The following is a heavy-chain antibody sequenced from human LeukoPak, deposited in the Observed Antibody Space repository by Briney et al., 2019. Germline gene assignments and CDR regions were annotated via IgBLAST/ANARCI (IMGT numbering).Heavy chain of an antibody. CDR1: GFTFSSYT. D-gene: IGHD6-13*01. CDR3: ARGPYSSSWRYFDY. V-gene: IGHV3-64*02. CDR2: ISSNGCST. J-gene: IGHJ4*02. Sequence: PGGSLRLSCAASGFTFSSYTMHWVRQAPGKGLEYVSAISSNGCSTYFADSVKGIFTIPRDNSKNTLYLQMGSLRAEDMAVYYCARGPYSSSWRYFDYWGQGTLVTVSS.